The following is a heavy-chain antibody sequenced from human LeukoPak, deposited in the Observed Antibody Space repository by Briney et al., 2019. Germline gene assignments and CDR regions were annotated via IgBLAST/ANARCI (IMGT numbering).Heavy chain of an antibody. J-gene: IGHJ4*02. Sequence: GGSLRLSCAASGFTFSSYAMHWVRQAPGKGLEWVAVISYDGSNKYYADSVKGRFTISRDNSKNTLYLQMNSLGAEDTAVYYCASDYSGSYYEADYWGQGTLVTVSS. CDR2: ISYDGSNK. CDR1: GFTFSSYA. V-gene: IGHV3-30-3*01. D-gene: IGHD1-26*01. CDR3: ASDYSGSYYEADY.